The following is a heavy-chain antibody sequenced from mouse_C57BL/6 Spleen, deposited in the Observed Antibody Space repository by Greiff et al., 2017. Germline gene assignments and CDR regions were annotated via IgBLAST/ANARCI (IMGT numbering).Heavy chain of an antibody. CDR1: GYAFSSSW. Sequence: QVQLKQSGPELVKPGASVTISCKASGYAFSSSWMNWVKQRPGKGLEWIGRIYPGDGDTNYNGKFKGKATLTADKSSSTAYMQLSSLTSEDSAVYFCARETLGFAYWGQGTLVTVSA. V-gene: IGHV1-82*01. J-gene: IGHJ3*01. CDR2: IYPGDGDT. CDR3: ARETLGFAY. D-gene: IGHD6-1*01.